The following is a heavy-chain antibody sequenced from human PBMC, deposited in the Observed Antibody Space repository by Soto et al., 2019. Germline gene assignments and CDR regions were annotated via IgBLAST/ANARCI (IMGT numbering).Heavy chain of an antibody. D-gene: IGHD3-10*01. Sequence: SETLSLTCAVYGGSFSGYYWSWIRQPPGKGLEWIGEINHSGSTNYNPSLKSRVTISVDTSKNQFSLKLSSVTAADTAVYYCARAGYGSGSPENFDYWCQGTLVTVSS. CDR3: ARAGYGSGSPENFDY. V-gene: IGHV4-34*01. CDR2: INHSGST. CDR1: GGSFSGYY. J-gene: IGHJ4*02.